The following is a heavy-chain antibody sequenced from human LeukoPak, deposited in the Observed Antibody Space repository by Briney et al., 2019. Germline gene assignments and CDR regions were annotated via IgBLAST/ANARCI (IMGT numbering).Heavy chain of an antibody. CDR3: AKDRRRYCSSTSCYDFDY. CDR2: ISYDGSNK. V-gene: IGHV3-30*18. CDR1: GFTFSSYG. J-gene: IGHJ4*02. Sequence: GGSLRLSCAASGFTFSSYGMHWVRQAPGKGLEWVAVISYDGSNKYYADSVKGRFTISRDNSKNTLYLQMNSLRAEDTAVYYCAKDRRRYCSSTSCYDFDYRGQGTLVTVSS. D-gene: IGHD2-2*01.